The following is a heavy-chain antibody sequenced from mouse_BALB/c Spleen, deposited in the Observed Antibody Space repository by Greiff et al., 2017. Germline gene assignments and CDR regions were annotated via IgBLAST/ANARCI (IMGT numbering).Heavy chain of an antibody. Sequence: VQLQQPGAELVRPGASVKLSCKASGYTFTSYWINWVKQRPGQGLEWIGNIYPSDSYTNYNQKFKDKATLTVDKSSSTAYMQLSSPTSEDSAVYYCTRGPYYRYDALYAMDYWGQGTSVTVSS. D-gene: IGHD2-14*01. V-gene: IGHV1-69*02. CDR3: TRGPYYRYDALYAMDY. CDR2: IYPSDSYT. J-gene: IGHJ4*01. CDR1: GYTFTSYW.